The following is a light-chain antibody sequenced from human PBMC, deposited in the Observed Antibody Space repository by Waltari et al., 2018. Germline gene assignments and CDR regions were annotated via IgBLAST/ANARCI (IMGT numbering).Light chain of an antibody. J-gene: IGKJ1*01. V-gene: IGKV3-20*01. CDR1: QSVGRS. CDR3: QHYVRLPVT. Sequence: IVLTQSPGTLSLSPGERPTLSCRASQSVGRSLAWYQQKPGQAPRLLIYGASSRATGVPDRFSGSGSGTDFSLTISRLEPEDFAVYYCQHYVRLPVTFGQVTKVEIK. CDR2: GAS.